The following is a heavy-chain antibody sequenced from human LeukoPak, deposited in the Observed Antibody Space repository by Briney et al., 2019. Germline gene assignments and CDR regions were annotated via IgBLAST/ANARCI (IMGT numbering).Heavy chain of an antibody. CDR3: ARGTYDFWSGYYPREGYYYYMDV. CDR2: IIPIFGTA. J-gene: IGHJ6*03. CDR1: GRTFSSYA. D-gene: IGHD3-3*01. Sequence: ASVKVSCKASGRTFSSYAISWVRQAPGQGLEWMGGIIPIFGTANYAQKFQGRVTITTDESTSTAYMELSSLRSEDTAVYYCARGTYDFWSGYYPREGYYYYMDVWGKGTTVTVSS. V-gene: IGHV1-69*05.